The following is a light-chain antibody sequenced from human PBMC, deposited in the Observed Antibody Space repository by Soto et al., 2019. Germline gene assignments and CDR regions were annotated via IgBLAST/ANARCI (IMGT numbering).Light chain of an antibody. Sequence: QSVLTQPPSVSAAPGQKVTISCSGSSSNIGNNFVVWYQHLPGTAPKLLIYDNNKRPSGIPDRFSGSKSGTSATLGITGLQTGDEADYYCGTWDNSLNAHVVFGGGTKLTVL. CDR3: GTWDNSLNAHVV. J-gene: IGLJ2*01. CDR2: DNN. CDR1: SSNIGNNF. V-gene: IGLV1-51*01.